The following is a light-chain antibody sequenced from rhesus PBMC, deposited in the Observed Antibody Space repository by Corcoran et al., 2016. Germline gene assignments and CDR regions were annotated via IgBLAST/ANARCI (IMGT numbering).Light chain of an antibody. V-gene: IGKV1-37*01. CDR3: QQYNSDPWT. J-gene: IGKJ1*01. Sequence: DIQMTQSPSSLSASVGDRVTITCRASQGISSYLAWYQQKPGKAPKPLIYYASNLESGVPSRFSGSGSGTEFTLTISSLQPEDFATDYCQQYNSDPWTFGQGTKVEIK. CDR2: YAS. CDR1: QGISSY.